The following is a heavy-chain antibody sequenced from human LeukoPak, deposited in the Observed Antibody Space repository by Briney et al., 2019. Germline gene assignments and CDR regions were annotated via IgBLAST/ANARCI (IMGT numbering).Heavy chain of an antibody. V-gene: IGHV1-18*04. J-gene: IGHJ4*02. D-gene: IGHD4-17*01. Sequence: GASVRVSCKASGYTFTSNYIHWVRQAPGQGLEWMGWISAYNGNTNYAQKLQGRVTMTTDTSTSTAYMELRSLRSDDTAVYYCAREIFPTVTKDYWGQGTLVTVSS. CDR3: AREIFPTVTKDY. CDR2: ISAYNGNT. CDR1: GYTFTSNY.